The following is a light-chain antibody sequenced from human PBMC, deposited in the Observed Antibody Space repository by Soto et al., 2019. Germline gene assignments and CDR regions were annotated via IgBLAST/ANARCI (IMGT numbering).Light chain of an antibody. J-gene: IGKJ3*01. CDR2: DAS. Sequence: EIVLTQSPATLSLSPGERATLSCRASQSLTTYLAWYQQKPGQAPRLLIYDASHRATGIPARFSGSGSGTDFTLTISSREPEDFAVYYCQQRSNWPGTFGPGTKVDIK. V-gene: IGKV3-11*01. CDR3: QQRSNWPGT. CDR1: QSLTTY.